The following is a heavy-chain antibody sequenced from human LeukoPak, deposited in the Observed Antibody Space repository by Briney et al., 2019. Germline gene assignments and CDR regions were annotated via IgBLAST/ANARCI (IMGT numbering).Heavy chain of an antibody. J-gene: IGHJ6*02. D-gene: IGHD3-10*01. Sequence: QPGRSLRLSCAASGFTFSSYAMHWVRQAPGKGLEWVAVISYDGGNKYYADSVKGRFTISRDNSKNTLYLQMNSLRAEDTAVYYCARTGITMVRGVIDYYYGMDVWGQGTTVTVSS. V-gene: IGHV3-30-3*01. CDR1: GFTFSSYA. CDR2: ISYDGGNK. CDR3: ARTGITMVRGVIDYYYGMDV.